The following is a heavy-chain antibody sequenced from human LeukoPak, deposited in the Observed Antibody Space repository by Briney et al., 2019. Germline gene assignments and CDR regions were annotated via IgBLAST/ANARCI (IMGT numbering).Heavy chain of an antibody. D-gene: IGHD6-13*01. CDR1: GGSFSGYY. CDR3: ARGVYIAAAQYGY. J-gene: IGHJ4*02. Sequence: SETLSLTCAVYGGSFSGYYWSWIRQPPGKGLEWIGEINHSGSTNYNPSLKSRLTMSVDTSKNQFSLKLTSVTAADTAVYYCARGVYIAAAQYGYWGQGTLVAVSS. CDR2: INHSGST. V-gene: IGHV4-34*01.